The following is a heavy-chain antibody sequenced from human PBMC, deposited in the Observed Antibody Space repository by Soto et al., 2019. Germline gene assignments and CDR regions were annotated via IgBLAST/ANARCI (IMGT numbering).Heavy chain of an antibody. CDR2: IYYSGST. CDR1: GGSISSYY. CDR3: ARSNSGSYRIFDY. V-gene: IGHV4-59*01. J-gene: IGHJ4*02. D-gene: IGHD1-26*01. Sequence: QVQLQESGPGLVKPSETLSLTCTVSGGSISSYYWSWIRQRPGKGLEWIGYIYYSGSTNYNPSLKSRVTISVDTSKNQFSLKLGSVTAADTAVYYCARSNSGSYRIFDYWGQGTLVTVSS.